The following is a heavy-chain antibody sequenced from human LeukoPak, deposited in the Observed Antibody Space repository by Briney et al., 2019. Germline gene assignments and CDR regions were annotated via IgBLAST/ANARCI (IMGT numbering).Heavy chain of an antibody. CDR1: GGSISGYY. CDR3: AREGGIAAGNFDY. CDR2: IYYSGST. V-gene: IGHV4-59*01. Sequence: SETLSLTCTVSGGSISGYYWSWIRQPPGKGLEWIAYIYYSGSTNYNPSLKSRVTISVDTSKNQFSLKLSSVTAADTAVYYCAREGGIAAGNFDYWGQGTLVTVSS. J-gene: IGHJ4*02. D-gene: IGHD6-13*01.